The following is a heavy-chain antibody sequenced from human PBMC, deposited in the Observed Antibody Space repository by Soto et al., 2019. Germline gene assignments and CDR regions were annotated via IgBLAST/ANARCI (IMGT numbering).Heavy chain of an antibody. D-gene: IGHD2-15*01. CDR3: ASWGQAYCTRASCSRQANSYGMDV. V-gene: IGHV1-2*02. Sequence: ASVKVSCKSSGYTFTDHYIHWVRQAPGPGLEWMGWINPKSGGTNYAQKFQGRVTMTRDTSISTAYLDLSGLSSNDTAMYFCASWGQAYCTRASCSRQANSYGMDVWGQGTTATVSS. CDR2: INPKSGGT. J-gene: IGHJ6*02. CDR1: GYTFTDHY.